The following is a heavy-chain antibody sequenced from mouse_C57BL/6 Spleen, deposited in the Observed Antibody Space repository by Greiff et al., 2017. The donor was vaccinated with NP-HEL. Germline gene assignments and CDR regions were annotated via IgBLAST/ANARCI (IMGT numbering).Heavy chain of an antibody. CDR1: GYTFTDYY. CDR2: IYPGSGNT. CDR3: ARGDDGYYLAWFAY. V-gene: IGHV1-76*01. Sequence: QVQLQQSGAELVRPGASVKLSCKASGYTFTDYYINWVKQRPGQGLEWIARIYPGSGNTYYNEKFKGKATLTAEKSSSTAYMQLSSLTSEDSAVYFCARGDDGYYLAWFAYWGQGTLVTVSA. J-gene: IGHJ3*01. D-gene: IGHD2-3*01.